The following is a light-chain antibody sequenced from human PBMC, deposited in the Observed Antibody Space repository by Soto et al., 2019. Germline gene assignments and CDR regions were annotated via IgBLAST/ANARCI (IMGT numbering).Light chain of an antibody. J-gene: IGLJ1*01. Sequence: QAVVTQEPSLTVSPGGTVNLTCGSSTGAVTSGHWPHWFQQKPGQAPRTLIYDTSNKHSCTPARFSGSLLGGKAALTLSGTQPEDEAEHYCLVIFTGVGEVFGTGTKLTVL. V-gene: IGLV7-46*01. CDR2: DTS. CDR1: TGAVTSGHW. CDR3: LVIFTGVGEV.